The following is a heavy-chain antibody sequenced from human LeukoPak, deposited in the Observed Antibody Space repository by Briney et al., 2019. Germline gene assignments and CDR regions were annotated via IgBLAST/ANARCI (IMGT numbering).Heavy chain of an antibody. CDR1: GFTFSSYW. J-gene: IGHJ4*02. CDR3: ASGYYDFWSGYSHSYYFDY. CDR2: IKQDGSEK. V-gene: IGHV3-7*01. D-gene: IGHD3-3*01. Sequence: GGSLRLSCAASGFTFSSYWMSWVRQAPVKGLEWVANIKQDGSEKYYVDSVKGRFTISRDNAKNSLYLQMNSLRAEDTAVYYCASGYYDFWSGYSHSYYFDYWGQGTLVTVSS.